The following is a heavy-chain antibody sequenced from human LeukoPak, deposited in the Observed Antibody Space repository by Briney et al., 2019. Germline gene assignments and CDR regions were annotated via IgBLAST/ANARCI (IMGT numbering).Heavy chain of an antibody. J-gene: IGHJ3*02. D-gene: IGHD3-10*01. CDR3: VKDLIVGDYYSSDKYYLPDAFDI. CDR1: GFAFEDYV. V-gene: IGHV3-43*02. CDR2: IVGDSAST. Sequence: GGSLRLSCAASGFAFEDYVMPWVRHVPGKGLEWVALIVGDSASTYYADSLKGRLTSSRDNSYDSLYLQMDRLRIEDTALYYCVKDLIVGDYYSSDKYYLPDAFDIWGQGTMVTVSS.